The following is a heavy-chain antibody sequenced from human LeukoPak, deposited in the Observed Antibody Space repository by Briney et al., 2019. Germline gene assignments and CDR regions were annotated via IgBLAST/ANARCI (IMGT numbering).Heavy chain of an antibody. CDR3: ARRGSSRQRRSYYFDY. Sequence: PSETLSLTCTVSGGSISSSSYYWGWMRQPPGKGREWIGSIYYSGSTYYNPSLKSRVTISVDTSKNQFSLKLSSVTAADTAVYYCARRGSSRQRRSYYFDYWGQGTLVTVSS. J-gene: IGHJ4*02. CDR1: GGSISSSSYY. V-gene: IGHV4-39*07. D-gene: IGHD6-13*01. CDR2: IYYSGST.